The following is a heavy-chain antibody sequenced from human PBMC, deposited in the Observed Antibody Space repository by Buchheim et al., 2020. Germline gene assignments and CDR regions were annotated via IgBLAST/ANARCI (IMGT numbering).Heavy chain of an antibody. D-gene: IGHD3-22*01. CDR3: ARDAYDSSGYYSWFDP. CDR1: GGSISSYY. CDR2: IYYSGST. V-gene: IGHV4-59*12. J-gene: IGHJ5*02. Sequence: QVQLQESGPGLVKPSETLSLTCTVSGGSISSYYWSWIRQPPGKGLEWIGYIYYSGSTNYNPSLKSRVTISVDTSKNQFSLKLSSVTAADTAVYYCARDAYDSSGYYSWFDPWGQGTL.